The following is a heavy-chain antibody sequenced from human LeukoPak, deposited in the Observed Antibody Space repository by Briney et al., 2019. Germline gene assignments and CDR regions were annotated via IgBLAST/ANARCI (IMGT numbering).Heavy chain of an antibody. D-gene: IGHD6-13*01. CDR2: ISGSGGST. V-gene: IGHV3-23*01. J-gene: IGHJ3*02. CDR3: AKSLGAATATRAFDI. CDR1: GFTFTNYA. Sequence: PGGSLRVSCAVSGFTFTNYALSWVRQPPGKGLEWVSGISGSGGSTYYADSVKGRFTISRDSSKDTLYLQMNSLRAEDTAVYYCAKSLGAATATRAFDIWGQGTMVTVSS.